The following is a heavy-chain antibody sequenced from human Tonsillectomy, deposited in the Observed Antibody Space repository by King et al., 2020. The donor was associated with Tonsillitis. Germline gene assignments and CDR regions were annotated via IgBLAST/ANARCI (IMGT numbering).Heavy chain of an antibody. V-gene: IGHV4-30-2*01. J-gene: IGHJ5*02. CDR1: GGSISSGDSS. CDR3: ARKPSRFNWFDP. CDR2: IYDSGRT. Sequence: QLQESGSGLVKPSQTLSLTCAVSGGSISSGDSSWSWIRQPPGKGLEWIGYIYDSGRTYYNPSLKSRVSISVDRSKNRFSLKLSSLTAADTAVYYCARKPSRFNWFDPWGQGTLVIVSS.